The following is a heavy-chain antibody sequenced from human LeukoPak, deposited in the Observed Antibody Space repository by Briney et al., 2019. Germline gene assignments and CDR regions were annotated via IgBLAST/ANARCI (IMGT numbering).Heavy chain of an antibody. D-gene: IGHD3-10*01. V-gene: IGHV3-30*18. CDR1: GFTFSSYG. CDR3: AKDAYYGSGSYYRGADY. CDR2: ISYDGSNK. J-gene: IGHJ4*02. Sequence: GGSLRLSCAASGFTFSSYGMHWVRQAPGKGLGWVAVISYDGSNKYYAGSVKGRFTISRDNSKNTLYLQMNSLRAEDTAVYYCAKDAYYGSGSYYRGADYWGQGTLVTVSS.